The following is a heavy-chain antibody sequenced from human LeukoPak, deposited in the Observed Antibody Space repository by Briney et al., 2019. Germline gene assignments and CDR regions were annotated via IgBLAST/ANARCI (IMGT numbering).Heavy chain of an antibody. D-gene: IGHD2-15*01. CDR3: ARGGAVVVAGSNAFDI. CDR2: TQPTGSST. Sequence: VSVKLSCKACGYTFTSYYMHGVRRAPGQALEWMGITQPTGSSTSDEQTFQGTVTMARDTPTSTVYMELSSLRSDDTAGYYCARGGAVVVAGSNAFDIWGQGTMVTVSS. CDR1: GYTFTSYY. V-gene: IGHV1-46*01. J-gene: IGHJ3*02.